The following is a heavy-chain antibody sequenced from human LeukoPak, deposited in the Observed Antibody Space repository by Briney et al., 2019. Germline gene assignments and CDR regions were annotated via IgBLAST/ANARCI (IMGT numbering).Heavy chain of an antibody. CDR2: ISYDGSNK. Sequence: GGSLRLSCAASGFTFSSYGMHWVRQAPGKGLEWVAVISYDGSNKYYADSVKGRFTISRDNSKNTLYLQMNSLRAEDTAVYYCAKGPLGSTPLYYFDYWGQGTLVTVSS. J-gene: IGHJ4*02. V-gene: IGHV3-30*18. CDR1: GFTFSSYG. CDR3: AKGPLGSTPLYYFDY. D-gene: IGHD2-15*01.